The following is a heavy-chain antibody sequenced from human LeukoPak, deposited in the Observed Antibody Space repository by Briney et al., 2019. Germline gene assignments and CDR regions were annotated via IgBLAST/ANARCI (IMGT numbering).Heavy chain of an antibody. D-gene: IGHD5-18*01. Sequence: GESLKISCAASGFTFSSYWMSWVRQAPGKGLEWVANIKQDESEKYYVDSVKGRFTISRDNAKNSLYLQMNSLRAEDTAVYYCASGYKNYYMDVWGKGTTVTVSS. J-gene: IGHJ6*03. CDR2: IKQDESEK. CDR1: GFTFSSYW. CDR3: ASGYKNYYMDV. V-gene: IGHV3-7*01.